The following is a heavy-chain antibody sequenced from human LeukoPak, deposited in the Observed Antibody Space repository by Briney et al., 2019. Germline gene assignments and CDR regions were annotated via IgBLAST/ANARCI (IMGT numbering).Heavy chain of an antibody. V-gene: IGHV1-2*02. J-gene: IGHJ4*02. CDR3: ARLESPIDY. Sequence: PSVKVSCNSSGYTFTGYYMHWVRQPPGQGLEWMGWINPNSGGTNYAQKFQGRVTMTRDTSISTAYMEPSRLRSDDTAVYYCARLESPIDYWGQGTLVTVSS. CDR1: GYTFTGYY. CDR2: INPNSGGT.